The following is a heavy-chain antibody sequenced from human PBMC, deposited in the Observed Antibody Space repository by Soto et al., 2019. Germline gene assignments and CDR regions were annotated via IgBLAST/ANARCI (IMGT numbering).Heavy chain of an antibody. CDR2: IYWDDNK. CDR1: GFSLSTTGVG. Sequence: QITLMESGPTLIQPTQTLTLTCAFSGFSLSTTGVGVGWIRQPPGKALEWLVVIYWDDNKRYSPSLKTRLTXTXXTYKNQVALTMANIDPVDTATYYCAHSSSFSLFDYWGQGAPVTVSS. CDR3: AHSSSFSLFDY. V-gene: IGHV2-5*02. J-gene: IGHJ4*02.